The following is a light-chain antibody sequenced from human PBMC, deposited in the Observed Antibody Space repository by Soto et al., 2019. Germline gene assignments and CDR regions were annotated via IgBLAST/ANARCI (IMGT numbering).Light chain of an antibody. CDR2: GAS. J-gene: IGKJ1*01. CDR1: QSVSSTY. V-gene: IGKV3-20*01. Sequence: EIVLTQSPGTLSLSPGERATLSGRASQSVSSTYLAWYQQKPGQAPRLIIYGASSRATGIPDRFSGSGSGTDFTLTISRLEPEDFAVYYCQKYGSLTSSTFGQGTKVEIK. CDR3: QKYGSLTSST.